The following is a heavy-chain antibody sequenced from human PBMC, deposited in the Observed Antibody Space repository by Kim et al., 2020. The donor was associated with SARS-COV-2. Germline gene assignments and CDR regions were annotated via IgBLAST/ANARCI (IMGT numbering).Heavy chain of an antibody. J-gene: IGHJ3*02. CDR1: GGTFSSYA. D-gene: IGHD3-22*01. CDR3: ARGRMIVVVHDAFDS. Sequence: SVKVSCKASGGTFSSYAISWVRQAPGQGLEWMGGIIPIFGTANYAQKFQGRVTITADESTSTAYMELSSLRSEDTAVYYCARGRMIVVVHDAFDSWGQGTMVTVSS. CDR2: IIPIFGTA. V-gene: IGHV1-69*13.